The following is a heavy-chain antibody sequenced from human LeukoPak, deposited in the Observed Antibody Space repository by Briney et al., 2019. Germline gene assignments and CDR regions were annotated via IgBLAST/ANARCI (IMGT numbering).Heavy chain of an antibody. D-gene: IGHD3-16*01. J-gene: IGHJ4*02. CDR1: GYTFCIYW. CDR2: INQDGSEK. Sequence: GVSLRLSCAASGYTFCIYWMIWVRQAPGKGLEGVANINQDGSEKYYVDSVKGRFTISRDNAKNSLYLQMNSLRAEDTAVYYCARRPWGTTNEEDSWGEGPRVTVST. V-gene: IGHV3-7*01. CDR3: ARRPWGTTNEEDS.